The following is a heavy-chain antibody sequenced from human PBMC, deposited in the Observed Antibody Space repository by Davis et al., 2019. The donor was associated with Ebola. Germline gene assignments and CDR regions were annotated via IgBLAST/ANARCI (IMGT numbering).Heavy chain of an antibody. J-gene: IGHJ6*02. CDR2: IYYSGST. V-gene: IGHV4-59*01. CDR1: GGSISSYY. Sequence: SETLSLTCTVSGGSISSYYWSWIRQPPGKGLEWIGYIYYSGSTNYNPSLKSRVTISVDTSKNQFSLKLSSVTAADTAVYYCARDRSGYCSSTSCYKYYYYGMDVWGQGTTVTVSS. CDR3: ARDRSGYCSSTSCYKYYYYGMDV. D-gene: IGHD2-2*02.